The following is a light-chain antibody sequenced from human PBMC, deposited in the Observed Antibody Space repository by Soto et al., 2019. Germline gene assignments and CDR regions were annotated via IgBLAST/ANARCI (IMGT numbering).Light chain of an antibody. CDR1: SSNIGSNY. Sequence: QAVVTQPPSASGTPGQTVIISCSGSSSNIGSNYVYWYQQLPGTAPKLLIYRDNQRPSGVPDRFSGSKSGTSASLAIRGLRSEDEADYYCSEWDDSLRGWVFGEGTQLTVL. CDR2: RDN. CDR3: SEWDDSLRGWV. V-gene: IGLV1-47*01. J-gene: IGLJ3*02.